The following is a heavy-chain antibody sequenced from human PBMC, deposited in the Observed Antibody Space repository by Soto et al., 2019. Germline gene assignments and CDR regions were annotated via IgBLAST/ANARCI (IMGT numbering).Heavy chain of an antibody. D-gene: IGHD2-2*02. V-gene: IGHV3-21*01. Sequence: GGSLRLSCTASGFTFSDFSLVWVRQGPQKGLEWVASITRYSDYVYYAESVEGRFTISRDNAKNTLFLHMDDLRAEDTAMYFCARASFFCTACYIPDYFDFWGQGTLVTVFS. CDR2: ITRYSDYV. CDR3: ARASFFCTACYIPDYFDF. J-gene: IGHJ4*02. CDR1: GFTFSDFS.